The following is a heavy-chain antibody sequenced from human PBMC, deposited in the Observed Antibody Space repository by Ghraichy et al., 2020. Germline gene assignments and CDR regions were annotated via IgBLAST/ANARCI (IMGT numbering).Heavy chain of an antibody. D-gene: IGHD3-3*02. CDR3: AKDKILGFLEWSYAFDI. J-gene: IGHJ3*02. Sequence: SLNISCAASGFTFDDYAMHWVRQAPGKGLEWVSGISWNSGSIGYADSVKGRFTISRDNAKNSLYLQMNSLRAEDTALYYCAKDKILGFLEWSYAFDIWGQGTMVTVSS. CDR1: GFTFDDYA. CDR2: ISWNSGSI. V-gene: IGHV3-9*01.